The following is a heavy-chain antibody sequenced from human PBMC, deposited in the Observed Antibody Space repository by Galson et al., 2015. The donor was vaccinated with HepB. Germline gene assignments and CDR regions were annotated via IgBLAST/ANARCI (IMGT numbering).Heavy chain of an antibody. CDR2: IYSGGNT. CDR3: AGEKVAAVLSAALDT. V-gene: IGHV3-53*05. Sequence: SLRLSCAASGFIVSRNYMSWVRQAPGKGLEWVSVIYSGGNTYYADSVKGRFTISRDNSKNTLYLEMNSLRTDDTAVYYCAGEKVAAVLSAALDTWGQGTLVTASS. J-gene: IGHJ5*02. D-gene: IGHD6-13*01. CDR1: GFIVSRNY.